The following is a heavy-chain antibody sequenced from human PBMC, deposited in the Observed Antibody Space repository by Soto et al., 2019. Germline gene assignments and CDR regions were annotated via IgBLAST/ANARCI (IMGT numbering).Heavy chain of an antibody. CDR1: GFSLSSTRVA. V-gene: IGHV2-5*02. J-gene: IGHJ4*02. Sequence: QITLKESGPTLVKPTQTLTLTCTFSGFSLSSTRVAVGWIRQPPGKALEWLALIYWDDDKRYSLFLKSSLTITKDTSKNQVVLTMTNMDPVDTATYYCAHSVVAGLGYYFYYWGQGTLVTVSS. CDR3: AHSVVAGLGYYFYY. CDR2: IYWDDDK. D-gene: IGHD6-19*01.